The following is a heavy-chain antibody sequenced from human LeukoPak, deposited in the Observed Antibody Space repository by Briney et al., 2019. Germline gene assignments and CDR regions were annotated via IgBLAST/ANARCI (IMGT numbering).Heavy chain of an antibody. Sequence: SVKVSCKASGGTFSSYAISWVRQAPGQGLEWMGGIIPIFGTANYAQKFQGRVTITADESTSTAYMELSSLRSEDPAVYYCASARPYYDIFSGYYNWGQGTLVTVSS. D-gene: IGHD3-9*01. CDR3: ASARPYYDIFSGYYN. J-gene: IGHJ4*02. CDR2: IIPIFGTA. V-gene: IGHV1-69*13. CDR1: GGTFSSYA.